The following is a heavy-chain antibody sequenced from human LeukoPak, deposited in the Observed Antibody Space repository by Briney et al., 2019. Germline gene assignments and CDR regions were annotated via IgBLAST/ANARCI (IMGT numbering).Heavy chain of an antibody. J-gene: IGHJ6*02. CDR3: ARDSHYYYGMDV. Sequence: GGSLRLSCAASGFTFSSCAMHWVRQAPGKGLEWVAVISYDGSNKYYADFVKGRFTISRDNSKNTLYLQMNSLRAEDTAVYYCARDSHYYYGMDVWGQGTTVTVSS. V-gene: IGHV3-30*04. CDR1: GFTFSSCA. CDR2: ISYDGSNK.